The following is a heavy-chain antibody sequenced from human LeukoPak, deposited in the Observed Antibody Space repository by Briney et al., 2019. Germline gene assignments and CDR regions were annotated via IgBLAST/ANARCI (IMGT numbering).Heavy chain of an antibody. V-gene: IGHV1-2*02. Sequence: ASVKVSCKASGYTFTSYGMHWVRQAPGQGLEWMGWINPNSGDTKYAQKFQGRVAMTRDTSIRTAHMELSRLKSDDTAVYYCARDWDGSGWTQYLHHWGQGTLVTVSS. CDR1: GYTFTSYG. CDR3: ARDWDGSGWTQYLHH. CDR2: INPNSGDT. J-gene: IGHJ1*01. D-gene: IGHD6-25*01.